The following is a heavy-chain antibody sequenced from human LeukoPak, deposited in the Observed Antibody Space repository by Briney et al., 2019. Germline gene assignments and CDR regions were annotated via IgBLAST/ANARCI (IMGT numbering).Heavy chain of an antibody. CDR2: INPISGGT. Sequence: ASVKVSCTASGYSFTTYYIHWVRQAPGHGLEWMGRINPISGGTDFAQKFRGRVTMTRDTSINTAYMELSSLRFDDTAIYYCARLSRLEPLHNWGQGTQVTVSS. D-gene: IGHD3-16*02. CDR1: GYSFTTYY. V-gene: IGHV1-2*06. J-gene: IGHJ4*01. CDR3: ARLSRLEPLHN.